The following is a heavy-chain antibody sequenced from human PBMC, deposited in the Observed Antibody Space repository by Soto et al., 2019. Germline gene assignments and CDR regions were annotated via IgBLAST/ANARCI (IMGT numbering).Heavy chain of an antibody. V-gene: IGHV3-74*01. CDR3: ARGLRGEYVTVV. D-gene: IGHD2-21*02. Sequence: EVQLVESGGGLVQPGGSLRLSCAASGFTFTDYWMHWVRQTPGTGLVWVSRISGDGNTRNYADPVEGRFTISRDNARNMVYLQMNSPRAEDTAIYYCARGLRGEYVTVVWGQGTTVTVSS. CDR1: GFTFTDYW. J-gene: IGHJ6*02. CDR2: ISGDGNTR.